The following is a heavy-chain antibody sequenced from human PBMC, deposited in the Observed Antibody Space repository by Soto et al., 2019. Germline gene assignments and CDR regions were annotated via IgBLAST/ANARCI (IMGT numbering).Heavy chain of an antibody. J-gene: IGHJ6*02. CDR3: AREDVAADGNYYYGMAV. CDR1: GYTFTSYG. Sequence: ASAKVSCKASGYTFTSYGISWVRQAPVQGLEWMGWISAYNGNTNYAQKLQGRVTMTTDTSTSTAYMELSSLRSDDTAVYYCAREDVAADGNYYYGMAVWGQGTTVTVSS. D-gene: IGHD6-13*01. V-gene: IGHV1-18*04. CDR2: ISAYNGNT.